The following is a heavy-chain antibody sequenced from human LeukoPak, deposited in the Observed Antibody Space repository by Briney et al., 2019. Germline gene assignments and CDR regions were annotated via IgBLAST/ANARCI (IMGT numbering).Heavy chain of an antibody. CDR3: ARTAGPFRRCSSTSCSADAFDI. CDR1: GGSISSYY. V-gene: IGHV4-59*01. D-gene: IGHD2-2*01. CDR2: IYYSGST. J-gene: IGHJ3*02. Sequence: SETLPLTCTVSGGSISSYYWSWIRQPPGKGLEWIGYIYYSGSTNYNPSLKSRVTISVDTSKNQFSLKLSSVTAADTAVYYCARTAGPFRRCSSTSCSADAFDIWGQGTMVTVSS.